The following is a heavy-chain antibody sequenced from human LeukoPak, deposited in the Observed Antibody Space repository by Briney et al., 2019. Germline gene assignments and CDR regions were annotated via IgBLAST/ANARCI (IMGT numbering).Heavy chain of an antibody. D-gene: IGHD1-26*01. CDR3: AMEGYSGNYPAY. V-gene: IGHV3-7*04. J-gene: IGHJ4*02. CDR2: IKEDGTRK. Sequence: QPGGSLRLSCAASGFTFSSHWMTWVRQAPGKGLEWVANIKEDGTRKNYMDSVKGRFTISRDNAKNSLFLQVNSLRAEDTAVYYCAMEGYSGNYPAYWGQGTLVTISS. CDR1: GFTFSSHW.